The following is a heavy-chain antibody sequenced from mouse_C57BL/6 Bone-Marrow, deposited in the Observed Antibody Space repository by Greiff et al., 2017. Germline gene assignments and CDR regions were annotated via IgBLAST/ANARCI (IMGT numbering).Heavy chain of an antibody. CDR2: IDPSDSYT. Sequence: QVQLQQPGAELVMPGASVKLSCKASGYTFTSYWMHWVKQRPGQGLEWIGEIDPSDSYTNYNQKFKGKSTLTVDKSSSTAYMQLSSLTSEDSAVYYCARSDDSNGPRLDYWGQGTRVTVSA. CDR3: ARSDDSNGPRLDY. V-gene: IGHV1-69*01. CDR1: GYTFTSYW. J-gene: IGHJ3*01. D-gene: IGHD2-5*01.